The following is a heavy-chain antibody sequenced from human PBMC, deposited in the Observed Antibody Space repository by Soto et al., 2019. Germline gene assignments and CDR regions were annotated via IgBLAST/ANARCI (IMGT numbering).Heavy chain of an antibody. CDR3: ARGLKLYSSDDYYDSSGYYNYFDY. CDR1: GYTFTSYG. CDR2: ISAYNGNT. V-gene: IGHV1-18*04. J-gene: IGHJ4*02. Sequence: ASVKVSCKASGYTFTSYGISWVRQAPGQGLEWMGWISAYNGNTNYAQKLQGRVTMTTDTSTSTAYMELRSLRSDDTAVYYCARGLKLYSSDDYYDSSGYYNYFDYWGQGTLVTVSS. D-gene: IGHD3-22*01.